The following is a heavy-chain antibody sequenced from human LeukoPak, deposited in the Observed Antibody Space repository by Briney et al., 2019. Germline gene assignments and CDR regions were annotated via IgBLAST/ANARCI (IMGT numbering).Heavy chain of an antibody. J-gene: IGHJ4*02. Sequence: SETLSLTCTVSGGSISSGGYYWSWIRQHPGKGLEWIGYIYYSGSTYYNPSLKSRVTISVDTSKNQFSLKLSSVTAADTAVYYCARGSDSSSWYADPEGLHYWGQGTLVTVSS. V-gene: IGHV4-31*03. CDR1: GGSISSGGYY. D-gene: IGHD6-13*01. CDR3: ARGSDSSSWYADPEGLHY. CDR2: IYYSGST.